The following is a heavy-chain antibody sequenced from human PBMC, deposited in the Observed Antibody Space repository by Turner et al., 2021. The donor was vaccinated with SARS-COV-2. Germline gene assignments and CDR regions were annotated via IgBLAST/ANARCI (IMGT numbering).Heavy chain of an antibody. CDR3: AKGPPIGWDSSWLGY. CDR2: ISWNSGSI. V-gene: IGHV3-9*01. Sequence: EVQLVESGGGLVQPGRSLRLSCAASGFTFDAYAMHWVRQAPGKGLEWVSGISWNSGSIVYADSVKGRFTISRDNAKNSLYLQMNSLRAEDTALYYCAKGPPIGWDSSWLGYWGQGTLVTVSS. CDR1: GFTFDAYA. J-gene: IGHJ4*02. D-gene: IGHD6-13*01.